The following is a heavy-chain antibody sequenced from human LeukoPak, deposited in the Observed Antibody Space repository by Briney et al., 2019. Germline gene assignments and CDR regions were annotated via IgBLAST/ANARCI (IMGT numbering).Heavy chain of an antibody. Sequence: SGGSLRLSCSASGFTFSSYAMHWVRQAPGKGLEYVSAISSNGGSTYYADSVKGRFTISRDNSKNTLYLQMSSLRAEDTAVYYCVKASRPYCSLMYYFDYWGQGTLVTVSS. CDR2: ISSNGGST. V-gene: IGHV3-64D*06. CDR1: GFTFSSYA. D-gene: IGHD3-10*01. CDR3: VKASRPYCSLMYYFDY. J-gene: IGHJ4*02.